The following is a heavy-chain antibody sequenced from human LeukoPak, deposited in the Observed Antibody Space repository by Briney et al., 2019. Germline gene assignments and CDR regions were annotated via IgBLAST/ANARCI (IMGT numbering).Heavy chain of an antibody. CDR1: GYIFTSYW. J-gene: IGHJ4*02. V-gene: IGHV5-51*01. CDR2: IYPGDSDT. CDR3: ARAIIKYGDLYYFDY. Sequence: GESLKISCKASGYIFTSYWIAWVRQMPGKGLEWMGIIYPGDSDTRYSPSFQGQVTISADKSISTAYLQWSSLKASDTAMYYCARAIIKYGDLYYFDYWGQGTLVTVSS. D-gene: IGHD4-17*01.